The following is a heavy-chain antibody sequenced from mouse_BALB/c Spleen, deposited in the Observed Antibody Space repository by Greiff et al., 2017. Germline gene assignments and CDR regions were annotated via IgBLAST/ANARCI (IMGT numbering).Heavy chain of an antibody. D-gene: IGHD2-2*01. V-gene: IGHV5-4*02. Sequence: EVKLVESGGGLVKPGGSLKLSCAASGFTFSDYYMYWVRQTPEKRLEWVATISDGGSYTYYPDSVKGRFTISRDNAKNNLYLQMSSLKSEDTAMYYCAREGNGYDDWFAYWGQGTLVTVSA. CDR3: AREGNGYDDWFAY. J-gene: IGHJ3*01. CDR2: ISDGGSYT. CDR1: GFTFSDYY.